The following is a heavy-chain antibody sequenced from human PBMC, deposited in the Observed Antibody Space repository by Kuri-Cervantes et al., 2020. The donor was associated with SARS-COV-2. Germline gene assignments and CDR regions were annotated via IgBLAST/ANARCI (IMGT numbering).Heavy chain of an antibody. D-gene: IGHD3-10*01. V-gene: IGHV1-46*01. CDR3: AGSMVRGPYSVAYYYYYMDV. J-gene: IGHJ6*03. Sequence: ASVKVSCKASGYTFTSYDINWVRQAPGHGLEWMGVINPSGGSTSYAQKFQGRVTMTRDTSTTTVYMELRSLRSEDTAVYYCAGSMVRGPYSVAYYYYYMDVRGKGTTVTVSS. CDR2: INPSGGST. CDR1: GYTFTSYD.